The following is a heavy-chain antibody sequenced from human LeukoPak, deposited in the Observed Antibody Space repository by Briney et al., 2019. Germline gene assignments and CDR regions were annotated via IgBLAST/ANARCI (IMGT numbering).Heavy chain of an antibody. CDR2: IIPIFGTA. J-gene: IGHJ1*01. CDR3: AITSTYYDFWSGYYTPEYFQH. CDR1: GGTFSSYA. V-gene: IGHV1-69*05. D-gene: IGHD3-3*01. Sequence: ASVRVSCKASGGTFSSYAISWVPEAPGEGLEWMGGIIPIFGTANYAQKFQGRVTITTDESTSTAYMELSSLRSEDTAVYYCAITSTYYDFWSGYYTPEYFQHWGQGTLVTVSS.